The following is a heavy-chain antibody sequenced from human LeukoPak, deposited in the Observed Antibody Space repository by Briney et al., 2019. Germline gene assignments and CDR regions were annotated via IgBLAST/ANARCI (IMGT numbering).Heavy chain of an antibody. CDR3: ARYSAMVKNDAFDI. D-gene: IGHD5-18*01. Sequence: SETLSLTXTVSGGSIRSYYWSWIRQPPGKGLEWIGYIYYSGSTNYNPSLKSRVTISVDTSKNQLSLKLSSVTAADTAVYYCARYSAMVKNDAFDIWGQGTMVTVSS. CDR1: GGSIRSYY. CDR2: IYYSGST. V-gene: IGHV4-59*01. J-gene: IGHJ3*02.